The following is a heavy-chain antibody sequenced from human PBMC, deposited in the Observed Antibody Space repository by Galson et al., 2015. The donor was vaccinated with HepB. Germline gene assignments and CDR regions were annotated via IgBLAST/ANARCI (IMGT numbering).Heavy chain of an antibody. CDR3: ARERSLEWLNMDV. D-gene: IGHD3-3*01. Sequence: SVKVSCKASGYTFTGYYMHWVRQAPGQGLQWMGRIDGNSGGTNYAQKFQGRVTMTRDTSISTAYMELSRLRSDDTAVYYCARERSLEWLNMDVWGKGATVTVSS. J-gene: IGHJ6*03. CDR2: IDGNSGGT. CDR1: GYTFTGYY. V-gene: IGHV1-2*06.